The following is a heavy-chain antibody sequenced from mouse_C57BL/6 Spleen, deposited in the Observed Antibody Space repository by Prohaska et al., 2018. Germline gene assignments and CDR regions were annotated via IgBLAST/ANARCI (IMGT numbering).Heavy chain of an antibody. CDR3: ARERFDYDYDGYAMDY. Sequence: QRHGKSLEWIGDINPNNGGTIYNQKFKGKATLTVDKSSSTAYMELRSLTSEDTAVYYCARERFDYDYDGYAMDYWGQGTSVTVSS. J-gene: IGHJ4*01. CDR2: INPNNGGT. V-gene: IGHV1-18*01. D-gene: IGHD2-4*01.